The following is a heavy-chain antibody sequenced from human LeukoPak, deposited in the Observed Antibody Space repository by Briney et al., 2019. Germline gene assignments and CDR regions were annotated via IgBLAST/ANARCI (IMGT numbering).Heavy chain of an antibody. Sequence: ASETLSLTCTVSGDSVSSGTYYWAWIRQPPGKGLEWIGSIYYGGSTYYNPSLKSRVTISVDTSKNQFSLKLSSVTAADTAVYYCATYRPVWGIDYWGQGTLVTVSS. CDR3: ATYRPVWGIDY. V-gene: IGHV4-39*01. J-gene: IGHJ4*02. CDR1: GDSVSSGTYY. CDR2: IYYGGST. D-gene: IGHD3-16*01.